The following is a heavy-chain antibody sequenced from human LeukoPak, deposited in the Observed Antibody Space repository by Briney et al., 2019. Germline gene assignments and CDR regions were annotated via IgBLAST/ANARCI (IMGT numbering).Heavy chain of an antibody. CDR2: ISWNGRST. CDR1: GFPFDDFA. J-gene: IGHJ4*02. Sequence: GGSLRLSCEASGFPFDDFAMSWVRQAPGKGLEWVSGISWNGRSTGYADSVKGRFTISRDNSKNTLYLQMNSLRAEDTAVYYCAKVRRTVTTGTIDYWGQGTLVTVSS. D-gene: IGHD4-17*01. CDR3: AKVRRTVTTGTIDY. V-gene: IGHV3-20*04.